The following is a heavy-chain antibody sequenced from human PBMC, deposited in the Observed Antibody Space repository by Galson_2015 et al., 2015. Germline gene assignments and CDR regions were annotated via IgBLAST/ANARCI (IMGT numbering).Heavy chain of an antibody. J-gene: IGHJ4*02. V-gene: IGHV4-34*01. Sequence: SETLSLTCAVYGGSFSGYYWSWIRQPPGKGLEWIGEINHSGSTNYNPSLKSRVTISVDTSKNQFSLKLSSVTAADTAVYYCARSNYYDSRWASRSLAYWGQGTLVTVSS. CDR3: ARSNYYDSRWASRSLAY. D-gene: IGHD3-22*01. CDR2: INHSGST. CDR1: GGSFSGYY.